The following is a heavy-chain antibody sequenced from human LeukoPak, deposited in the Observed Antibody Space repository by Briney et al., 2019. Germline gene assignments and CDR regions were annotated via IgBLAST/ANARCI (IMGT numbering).Heavy chain of an antibody. D-gene: IGHD3-10*01. CDR1: GGTFSSYA. V-gene: IGHV1-69*13. CDR2: IIPIFGTA. J-gene: IGHJ4*02. CDR3: AREYLVQGGGYFDY. Sequence: ASVKVSCKASGGTFSSYAISWVRQAPGQGLEWMGGIIPIFGTANYAQKFQGRVTITADESTSTAYMELSSLRSEDTAVYYCAREYLVQGGGYFDYWGQGTLVTVSS.